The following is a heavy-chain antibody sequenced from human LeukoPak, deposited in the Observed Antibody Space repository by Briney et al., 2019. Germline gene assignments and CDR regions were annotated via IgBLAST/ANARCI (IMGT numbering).Heavy chain of an antibody. CDR1: GGSISSYY. J-gene: IGHJ3*02. V-gene: IGHV4-59*01. CDR2: IYYSGST. CDR3: VRDRDRDAFDI. D-gene: IGHD2-15*01. Sequence: SETLSLTCTVSGGSISSYYWSWIRQPPGKGLEWIGYIYYSGSTNYNPSLKSRVTISVDTSKNQFSLKLSSVTAADTAVYYCVRDRDRDAFDIWGQGTMVTVSS.